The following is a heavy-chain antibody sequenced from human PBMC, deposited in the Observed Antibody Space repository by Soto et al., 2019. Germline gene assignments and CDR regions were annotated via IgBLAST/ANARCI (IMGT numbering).Heavy chain of an antibody. Sequence: GGSLRLYCAASGFTFSSYGMHWVRQAPGKGLEWVAVIWYDGSNKYYADSVKGRFTISRDNSKNTLYLQMNSLRAEDTAVYYCAKDLLYGDKHDYWGQGTLVTVSS. D-gene: IGHD4-17*01. V-gene: IGHV3-33*06. CDR1: GFTFSSYG. CDR3: AKDLLYGDKHDY. J-gene: IGHJ4*02. CDR2: IWYDGSNK.